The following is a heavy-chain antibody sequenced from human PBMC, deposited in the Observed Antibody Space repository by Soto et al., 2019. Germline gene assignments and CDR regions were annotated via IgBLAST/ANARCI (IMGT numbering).Heavy chain of an antibody. CDR3: AREVSYCSSTSCYATTMDV. CDR2: IYYSGST. Sequence: SETLSLTCTVSGGSISSGGYYWSWIRQHPGKGLEWIGYIYYSGSTYYNPSLKSRVTISVDTSKNQFSLKLSSVTAADTAVYYCAREVSYCSSTSCYATTMDVWGKGTTVTVS. V-gene: IGHV4-31*03. D-gene: IGHD2-2*01. J-gene: IGHJ6*03. CDR1: GGSISSGGYY.